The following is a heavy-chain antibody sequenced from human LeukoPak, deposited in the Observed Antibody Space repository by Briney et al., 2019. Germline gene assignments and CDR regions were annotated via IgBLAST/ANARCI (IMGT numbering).Heavy chain of an antibody. CDR1: GFTFSSYA. V-gene: IGHV3-30*04. D-gene: IGHD5-18*01. Sequence: PGGSLRLSCAASGFTFSSYAMHWVRQAPGKGLEWVAVISYDGSNKYYADSVKGRFTISRDNSKNTLYLQMNSLRAEDTAVYYCARGGYSYGFSRDAFDIWGQGTMVTVSS. CDR3: ARGGYSYGFSRDAFDI. J-gene: IGHJ3*02. CDR2: ISYDGSNK.